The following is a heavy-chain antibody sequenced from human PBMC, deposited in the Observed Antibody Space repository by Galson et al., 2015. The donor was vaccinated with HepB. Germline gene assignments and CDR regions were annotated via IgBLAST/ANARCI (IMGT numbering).Heavy chain of an antibody. V-gene: IGHV3-21*01. Sequence: SLRLSCAASGFTFSSYSMNWVRQAPGKGLEWVSSISSSSSYIYYADSVKGRFTISRDNAKNSLYLQMNSLRAEDTAVYYCARTPGDYYDSSGYCFSCWFDPWGQGTLVTVSS. J-gene: IGHJ5*02. D-gene: IGHD3-22*01. CDR3: ARTPGDYYDSSGYCFSCWFDP. CDR1: GFTFSSYS. CDR2: ISSSSSYI.